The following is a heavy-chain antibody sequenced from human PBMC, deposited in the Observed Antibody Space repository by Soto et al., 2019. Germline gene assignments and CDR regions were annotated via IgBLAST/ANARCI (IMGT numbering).Heavy chain of an antibody. CDR2: IWYDGSNK. V-gene: IGHV3-33*01. J-gene: IGHJ4*02. CDR1: GFTFSSYG. Sequence: GGSLRLSCAASGFTFSSYGMHWVRQAPGKGLEWVAVIWYDGSNKYYADSVKGRFTISRDNSKNTLYLQMNSLRAEDTAVYYCARDLVNYYDSSPDYWGQGNLVPVS. CDR3: ARDLVNYYDSSPDY. D-gene: IGHD3-22*01.